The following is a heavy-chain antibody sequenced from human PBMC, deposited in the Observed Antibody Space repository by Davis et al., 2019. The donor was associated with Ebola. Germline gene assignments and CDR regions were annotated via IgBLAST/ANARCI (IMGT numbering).Heavy chain of an antibody. CDR2: ICGSCGST. CDR3: TKDFDYVNGY. Sequence: AGSLTLSCAASGFTFSRSAMSRARQAPGTGLEWVSAICGSCGSTYYADSVKGRLTISRDNSKNTLYLQMNSLRAEDTAVDYCTKDFDYVNGYWGQGTLVTVSS. D-gene: IGHD4-17*01. J-gene: IGHJ4*02. V-gene: IGHV3-23*01. CDR1: GFTFSRSA.